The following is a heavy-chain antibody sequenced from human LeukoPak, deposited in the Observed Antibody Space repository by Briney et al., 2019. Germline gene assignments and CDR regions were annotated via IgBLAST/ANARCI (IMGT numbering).Heavy chain of an antibody. Sequence: PSETLSLTCAASGYSISSGYYWGWIRQPPGKGLEWIGSIYHSGSTYYNPSLKSRVTISVDTSKNQFSLKLSSVTAADTAVYYCARASRCSSTSCYADYYYYMDVWGKGTTVTVSS. D-gene: IGHD2-2*01. CDR2: IYHSGST. V-gene: IGHV4-38-2*01. CDR1: GYSISSGYY. CDR3: ARASRCSSTSCYADYYYYMDV. J-gene: IGHJ6*03.